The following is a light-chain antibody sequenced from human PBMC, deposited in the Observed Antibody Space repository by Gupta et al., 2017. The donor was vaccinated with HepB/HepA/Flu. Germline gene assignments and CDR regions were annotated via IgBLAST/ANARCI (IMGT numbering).Light chain of an antibody. Sequence: IVLTQSPGTLSLSPGERATLSCRASQSGYSRNLAWYQQKPGQAPRRLIYGASSRAGGSPDRFSSSGSGTDFTPLISRLVAADVGVDYCQQYGTTPPGSFGQGTKVDI. J-gene: IGKJ2*04. CDR3: QQYGTTPPGS. V-gene: IGKV3-20*01. CDR1: QSGYSRN. CDR2: GAS.